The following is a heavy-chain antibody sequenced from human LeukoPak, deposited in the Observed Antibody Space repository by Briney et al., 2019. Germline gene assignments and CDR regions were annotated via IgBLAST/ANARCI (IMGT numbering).Heavy chain of an antibody. CDR2: ISSSSSYI. Sequence: GGSLTLSCAASGFTFSSCSMNWVRQAPAKGLEWVSSISSSSSYIYYADSVKGRFTISRDNAKNSLYLQMNSLRAEDTAVYYCARDSVVVVAATPYWFDPWGQGTLVTVSS. CDR3: ARDSVVVVAATPYWFDP. CDR1: GFTFSSCS. V-gene: IGHV3-21*01. J-gene: IGHJ5*02. D-gene: IGHD2-15*01.